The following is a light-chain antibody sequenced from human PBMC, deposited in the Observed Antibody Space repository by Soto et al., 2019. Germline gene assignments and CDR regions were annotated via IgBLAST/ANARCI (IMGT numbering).Light chain of an antibody. CDR3: QQYGSSRGFT. CDR1: QSVSSSY. V-gene: IGKV3-20*01. CDR2: GAS. J-gene: IGKJ3*01. Sequence: EIVLTQSPGTLSLSPGERATLSCRASQSVSSSYLAWYQQKPGQAPRLLIYGASGRATGIPDRFSGSGSGTXFTLTISRLEPEDFAVYYCQQYGSSRGFTFGPGTKVDIK.